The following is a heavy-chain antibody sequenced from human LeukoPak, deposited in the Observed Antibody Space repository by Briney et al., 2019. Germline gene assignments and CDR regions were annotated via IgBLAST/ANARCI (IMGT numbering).Heavy chain of an antibody. CDR2: IIPIFGTA. V-gene: IGHV1-69*13. J-gene: IGHJ4*02. Sequence: SVKVSCKASVGTFSSYAISWVRQAPGQGLEWMGGIIPIFGTANYAQKFQGRVTITADESTSTAYMELSSLRSEDTAVYYCARDGYYDSSGYYETLVDYWGQGPLVTVSS. CDR3: ARDGYYDSSGYYETLVDY. CDR1: VGTFSSYA. D-gene: IGHD3-22*01.